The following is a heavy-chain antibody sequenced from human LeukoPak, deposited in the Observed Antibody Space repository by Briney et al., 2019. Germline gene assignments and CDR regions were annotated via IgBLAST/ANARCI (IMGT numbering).Heavy chain of an antibody. CDR1: GFTFSIYN. Sequence: PGGSLRLSCVGSGFTFSIYNMNWVRQAPGKGLEWVSSITGSSTYTNYADSLKGRFTISRDNAKNSMYLEMNSLTAEDTAVYFCARDVGGTLDSYYFDYWGQGTLVTVSS. CDR3: ARDVGGTLDSYYFDY. CDR2: ITGSSTYT. V-gene: IGHV3-21*01. J-gene: IGHJ4*02. D-gene: IGHD1-26*01.